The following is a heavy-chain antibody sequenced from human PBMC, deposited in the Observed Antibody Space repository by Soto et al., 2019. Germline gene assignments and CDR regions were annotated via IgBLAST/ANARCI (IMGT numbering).Heavy chain of an antibody. Sequence: ASVKVSCKASGYIFTGYHMHWVRQAPGQGPEWMGWINPNSGGTNYAQKFQGRVTMTRDTSISTAYMELRSLRSDDTAVYYCAREVRWLLTDDAFDIWGQGTMVTVSS. CDR2: INPNSGGT. J-gene: IGHJ3*02. D-gene: IGHD3-22*01. CDR3: AREVRWLLTDDAFDI. CDR1: GYIFTGYH. V-gene: IGHV1-2*02.